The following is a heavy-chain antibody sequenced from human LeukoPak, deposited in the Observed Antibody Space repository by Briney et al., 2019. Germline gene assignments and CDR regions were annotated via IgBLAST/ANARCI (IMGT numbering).Heavy chain of an antibody. CDR2: ISWNSGSI. D-gene: IGHD3-22*01. CDR3: AKADTYYYDSSGYYY. Sequence: GGSLRLSCAASGFTFSSYWMSWVRQAPGKGLEWVSGISWNSGSIGYADSVKGRFTISRDNAKNSLYLQMNSLRAEDTALYYCAKADTYYYDSSGYYYWGQGTLVTVSS. J-gene: IGHJ4*02. CDR1: GFTFSSYW. V-gene: IGHV3-9*01.